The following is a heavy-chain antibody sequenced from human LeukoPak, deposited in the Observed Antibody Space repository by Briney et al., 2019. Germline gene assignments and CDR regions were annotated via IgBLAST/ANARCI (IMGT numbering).Heavy chain of an antibody. Sequence: GGSLRLSCAASGFTFSGSAMHWVRQASGKGLEWVGRIRSKANSYATAYAASVKGRFTISRDDSKNTAYLQMNSLKTEDTAVYYCTSWEWYDILTGENHDAFDIWGKGTTVTISS. J-gene: IGHJ3*02. CDR3: TSWEWYDILTGENHDAFDI. CDR2: IRSKANSYAT. CDR1: GFTFSGSA. V-gene: IGHV3-73*01. D-gene: IGHD3-9*01.